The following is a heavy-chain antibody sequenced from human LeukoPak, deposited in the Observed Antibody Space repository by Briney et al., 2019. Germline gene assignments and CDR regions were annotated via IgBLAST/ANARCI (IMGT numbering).Heavy chain of an antibody. J-gene: IGHJ4*02. V-gene: IGHV3-30*18. CDR2: ISYDGSNK. CDR1: GFTFSNYW. CDR3: AKSLMATKTDY. D-gene: IGHD5-12*01. Sequence: GGSLRLSCAASGFTFSNYWMSWVRQAPGKGLEWVAVISYDGSNKYYADSVKGRFTISRDNSKNTLYLQMNSLRAEDTAVYYCAKSLMATKTDYWGQGTLVTVSS.